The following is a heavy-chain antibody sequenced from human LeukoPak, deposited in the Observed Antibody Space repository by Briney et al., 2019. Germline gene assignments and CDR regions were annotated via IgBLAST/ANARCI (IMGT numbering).Heavy chain of an antibody. CDR3: ARVDGYCSSTSCLHYFDY. V-gene: IGHV4-38-2*01. J-gene: IGHJ4*02. D-gene: IGHD2-2*03. CDR1: GYSISSGYY. Sequence: SETLSLTCAVSGYSISSGYYWGWIRPPPGKGLEWIGNIYHSGSTYYNPSLKRRVTISGETAKNQFSLKLSSVTAADTAVYYCARVDGYCSSTSCLHYFDYWGQGTLVTVSS. CDR2: IYHSGST.